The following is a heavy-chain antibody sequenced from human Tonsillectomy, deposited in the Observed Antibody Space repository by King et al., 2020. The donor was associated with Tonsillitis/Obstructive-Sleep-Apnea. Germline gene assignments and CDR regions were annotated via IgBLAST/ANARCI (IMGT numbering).Heavy chain of an antibody. CDR2: IYYSGST. Sequence: PLQESGPGLVKPSQNLSLTCTVSGGSISSGGYYWSWIRQHPGKGLEWIGYIYYSGSTYYNPSLKSLVTISVDTSKNQFSLKLSSVTAADTAVYYCARIVVVVPAAPAEGWFDPWGQGTLVTVSS. V-gene: IGHV4-31*01. D-gene: IGHD2-2*01. CDR3: ARIVVVVPAAPAEGWFDP. J-gene: IGHJ5*02. CDR1: GGSISSGGYY.